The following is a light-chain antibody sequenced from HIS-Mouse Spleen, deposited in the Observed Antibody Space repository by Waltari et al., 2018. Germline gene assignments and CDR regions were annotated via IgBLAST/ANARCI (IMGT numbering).Light chain of an antibody. CDR2: DAS. V-gene: IGKV1-33*01. Sequence: DIQMTQSPSSLSASVGDRVTITCQASQDISNYLNWYQQKQGKAPKLLIYDASNLETCVPSRFSGSGSGTDFTFTISSLQPEDIATYYCQQYDNLHRLTFGPGTKVDIK. CDR1: QDISNY. J-gene: IGKJ3*01. CDR3: QQYDNLHRLT.